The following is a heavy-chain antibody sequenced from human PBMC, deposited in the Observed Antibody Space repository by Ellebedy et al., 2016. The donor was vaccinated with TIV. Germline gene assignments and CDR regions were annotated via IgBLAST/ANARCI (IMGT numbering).Heavy chain of an antibody. CDR3: ARVTKRITNSGTHYFFDY. V-gene: IGHV1-18*01. CDR2: ISGNNGNP. Sequence: AASVKVSCKASGYTFTAYAIAWVRQAPGQGLEWMGRISGNNGNPNYAQKLQGRVTMTTDTSTTTADMELRSLRSDDTALYFCARVTKRITNSGTHYFFDYWGQGTLVTVSS. D-gene: IGHD3-10*01. J-gene: IGHJ4*02. CDR1: GYTFTAYA.